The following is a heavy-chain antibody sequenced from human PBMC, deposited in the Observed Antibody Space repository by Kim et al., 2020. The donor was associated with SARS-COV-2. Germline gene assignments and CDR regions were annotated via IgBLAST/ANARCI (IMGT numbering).Heavy chain of an antibody. V-gene: IGHV1-3*01. CDR3: TRGGSGSLSVD. J-gene: IGHJ4*02. CDR1: GYTFTSYA. Sequence: ASVKVSCKASGYTFTSYAIHWVRQAPGQRLEWMGWINAGNGNTKYSQKFQGRVPITRDTSASTAYMELSSLRSEDTAVYYCTRGGSGSLSVDWGQGTLVTVSS. CDR2: INAGNGNT. D-gene: IGHD3-10*01.